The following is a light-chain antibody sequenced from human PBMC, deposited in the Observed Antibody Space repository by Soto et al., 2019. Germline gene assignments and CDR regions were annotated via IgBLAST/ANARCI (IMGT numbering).Light chain of an antibody. CDR2: EVT. CDR3: SSHAGINNVV. V-gene: IGLV2-8*01. Sequence: QSVLTQPPSASGSPGQSVAISCTGTSSDVGGYNYVSWYQQHPGKAPQLMIYEVTKRPSGVPDRFSGSKSGTTASLTVSGLQAEDEADYYCSSHAGINNVVFGGGTKLTVL. CDR1: SSDVGGYNY. J-gene: IGLJ3*02.